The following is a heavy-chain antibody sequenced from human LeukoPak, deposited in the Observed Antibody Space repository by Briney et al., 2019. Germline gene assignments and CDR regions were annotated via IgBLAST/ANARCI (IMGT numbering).Heavy chain of an antibody. V-gene: IGHV4-59*11. Sequence: PSETLSLTCTVSGGSISSHYWSWIRQPPGKGLEGIGYIYYSGSTNYNPSLKSRATISVDTSKNQFSLKLSSVTAADTAVYYCARGNSYGSFFDYWGQGTLVTVSS. CDR2: IYYSGST. CDR3: ARGNSYGSFFDY. D-gene: IGHD5-18*01. J-gene: IGHJ4*02. CDR1: GGSISSHY.